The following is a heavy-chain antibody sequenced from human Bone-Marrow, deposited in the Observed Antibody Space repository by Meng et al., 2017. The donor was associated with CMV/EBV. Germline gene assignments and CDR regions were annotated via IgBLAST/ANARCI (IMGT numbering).Heavy chain of an antibody. Sequence: SETLSLTCAVYGGSFSGYYWSWIRQPPGKGLEWIGEISHSGSTNYNPSLKSRVTISVDTSKNQFSLKLSSVTAADTAVYYCAREGGSLDVWGQGTTVTVSS. CDR2: ISHSGST. V-gene: IGHV4-34*01. CDR3: AREGGSLDV. CDR1: GGSFSGYY. D-gene: IGHD1-26*01. J-gene: IGHJ6*02.